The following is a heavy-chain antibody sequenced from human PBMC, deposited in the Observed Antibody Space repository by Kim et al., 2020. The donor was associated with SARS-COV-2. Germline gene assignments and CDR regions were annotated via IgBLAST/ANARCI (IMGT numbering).Heavy chain of an antibody. CDR3: ARHGGLQDAFDI. V-gene: IGHV4-39*01. J-gene: IGHJ3*02. D-gene: IGHD4-4*01. Sequence: YYNPSLQSPVTISVDTSKNPFSLKLSSVTAADTAVYYCARHGGLQDAFDIWGQGTMVTVSS.